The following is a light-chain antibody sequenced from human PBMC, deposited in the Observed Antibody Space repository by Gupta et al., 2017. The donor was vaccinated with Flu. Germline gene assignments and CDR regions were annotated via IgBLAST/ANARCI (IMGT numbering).Light chain of an antibody. CDR3: QQYYSTPRT. CDR1: QSILYSSNNKNY. CDR2: WAS. J-gene: IGKJ1*01. Sequence: SLGERANINCKSSQSILYSSNNKNYLAWYQQKPGQPPKLLIYWASTRESGVPDRFSGSGSGTDFTLTISSLQAEDVAVYYCQQYYSTPRTFGQGTKVEIK. V-gene: IGKV4-1*01.